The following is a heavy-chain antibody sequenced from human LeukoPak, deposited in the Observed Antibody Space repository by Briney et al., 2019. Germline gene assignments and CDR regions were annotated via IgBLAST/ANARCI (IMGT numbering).Heavy chain of an antibody. CDR2: ICRGGST. CDR3: ARGGAYGTGNHYRGGAFDI. Sequence: SGGSLTLSCATSGFIVSDNYMTWVRQAPGKGLEWVSVICRGGSTYYADSVKGRFTISRDNSKNMVYLQMNSLRVEDTAVYYCARGGAYGTGNHYRGGAFDIWGQGTMVTVSS. CDR1: GFIVSDNY. D-gene: IGHD3-10*01. V-gene: IGHV3-53*01. J-gene: IGHJ3*02.